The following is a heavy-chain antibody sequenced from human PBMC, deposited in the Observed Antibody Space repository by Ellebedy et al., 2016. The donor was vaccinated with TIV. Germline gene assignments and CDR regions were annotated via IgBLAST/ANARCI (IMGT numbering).Heavy chain of an antibody. V-gene: IGHV3-74*01. Sequence: PGGSLRLSCAASGFTFTNYWLSWVRQAPGKGLVWVSRINSDGSSTSYADSVKGRFTISRDNAKNTLYLQMNSLRAEDTAVYYCARDHPLGIENFDYWGQGTLVTVSS. CDR1: GFTFTNYW. D-gene: IGHD7-27*01. CDR2: INSDGSST. CDR3: ARDHPLGIENFDY. J-gene: IGHJ4*02.